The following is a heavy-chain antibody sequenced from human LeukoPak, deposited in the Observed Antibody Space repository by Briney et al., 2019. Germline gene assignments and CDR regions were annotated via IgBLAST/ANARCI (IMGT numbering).Heavy chain of an antibody. CDR3: AGRDDNVNIVPALFPFDF. J-gene: IGHJ4*02. CDR1: GGSLSNYY. V-gene: IGHV4-59*13. D-gene: IGHD5-12*01. Sequence: SETLSLTCTVSGGSLSNYYWSWFRQPPGKGLEWIGYIYYSGSTTYNPSLKSLVTLSINPSKRQFSLKLTSVTSADTAVYYCAGRDDNVNIVPALFPFDFWGQGSLVTVSS. CDR2: IYYSGST.